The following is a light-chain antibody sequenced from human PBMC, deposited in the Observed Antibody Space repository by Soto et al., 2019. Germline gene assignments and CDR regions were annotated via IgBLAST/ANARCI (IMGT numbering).Light chain of an antibody. CDR3: QQYGSSPWT. J-gene: IGKJ1*01. V-gene: IGKV3-20*01. Sequence: EIVLTQSPGTLSLSQRERATLSCRASQSVSSSYLAWYQQKPGQAPRLLICGASSRATGIPDRFSGSGSGTDFTLTISRLEPEDFAVYYCQQYGSSPWTFGHGTMVDIK. CDR2: GAS. CDR1: QSVSSSY.